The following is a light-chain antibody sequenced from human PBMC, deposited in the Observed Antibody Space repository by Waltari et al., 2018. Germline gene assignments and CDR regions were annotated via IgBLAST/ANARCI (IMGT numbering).Light chain of an antibody. J-gene: IGLJ2*01. CDR3: AAWDDSLNGPV. V-gene: IGLV1-44*01. CDR1: SPNIGSNT. Sequence: QSVLTQPPSASGTPGQRVTISCSGSSPNIGSNTLTWYQQRPGTAPKLLIYSNNQRPSGVPDRFSGSKSGTSASLAISGLQSEDEADYYCAAWDDSLNGPVFGGGTKLTVL. CDR2: SNN.